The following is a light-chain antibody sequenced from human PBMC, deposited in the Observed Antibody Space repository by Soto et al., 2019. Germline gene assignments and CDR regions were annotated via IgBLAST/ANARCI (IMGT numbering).Light chain of an antibody. CDR2: DAS. J-gene: IGKJ1*01. CDR1: QTISTN. Sequence: EILMTQSPATLSVSPGERATLSCRASQTISTNVAWYQQKPGQAPRLLLYDASTRATDVPPRFSGSGSGTDFTLTISSLQSEDFATYYCLQDYNYPWTFGQGTKVEIK. CDR3: LQDYNYPWT. V-gene: IGKV3-15*01.